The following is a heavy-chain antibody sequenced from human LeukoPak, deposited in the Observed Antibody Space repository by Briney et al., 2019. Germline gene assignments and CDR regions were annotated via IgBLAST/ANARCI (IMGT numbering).Heavy chain of an antibody. Sequence: GGSLRLSCAASGYTFSSYSINWVRQAPGKGLEWVSSISVRSNYIYYADSVRGRFRISRDDARDSLYLQMNSLRAEDTAVYYCVRLRRNSDTSGFYYYYDFWGQGTLVTVSP. CDR2: ISVRSNYI. CDR3: VRLRRNSDTSGFYYYYDF. CDR1: GYTFSSYS. D-gene: IGHD3-22*01. V-gene: IGHV3-21*01. J-gene: IGHJ4*02.